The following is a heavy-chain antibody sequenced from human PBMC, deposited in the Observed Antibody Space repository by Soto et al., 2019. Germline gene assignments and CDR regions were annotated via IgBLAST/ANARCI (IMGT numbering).Heavy chain of an antibody. J-gene: IGHJ6*02. CDR3: ASGRDYGLDV. V-gene: IGHV1-3*01. CDR2: INAGNDNT. D-gene: IGHD2-15*01. Sequence: GASVKVSCKASGYAFITYAMHWVRQAPGQRLEWMGWINAGNDNTKYSQKFQGRVTITRDTSASTAYMELSSLRSEDTAVYYCASGRDYGLDVWGQGTTVTVSS. CDR1: GYAFITYA.